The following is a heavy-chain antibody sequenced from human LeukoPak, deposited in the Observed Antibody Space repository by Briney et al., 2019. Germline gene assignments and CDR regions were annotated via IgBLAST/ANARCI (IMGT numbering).Heavy chain of an antibody. CDR1: GFPFTSYA. V-gene: IGHV1-3*03. Sequence: ASVKVSCEASGFPFTSYAIHWVRQAPGQRLEWMGWVNADNSNTKYSQEFQGRVTITRDTSASTAYMDLNSLRSEDMAVYYCAVGDYYYDTRFDYWGQGTLVTVSS. J-gene: IGHJ4*02. CDR2: VNADNSNT. D-gene: IGHD3-22*01. CDR3: AVGDYYYDTRFDY.